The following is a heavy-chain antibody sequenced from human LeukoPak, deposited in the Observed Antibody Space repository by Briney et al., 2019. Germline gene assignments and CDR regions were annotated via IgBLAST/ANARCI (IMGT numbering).Heavy chain of an antibody. Sequence: GGSLRPSCEASGFTFSNSWMHWVRQIPGKGLVWVSRMYGDMRDISYADSVKGRFTISRDNAKNTVYLQMNSLRGEGTAVYYCARDLGLRGSTWGQGTLVTVSS. D-gene: IGHD5-12*01. CDR3: ARDLGLRGST. J-gene: IGHJ5*02. V-gene: IGHV3-74*01. CDR2: MYGDMRDI. CDR1: GFTFSNSW.